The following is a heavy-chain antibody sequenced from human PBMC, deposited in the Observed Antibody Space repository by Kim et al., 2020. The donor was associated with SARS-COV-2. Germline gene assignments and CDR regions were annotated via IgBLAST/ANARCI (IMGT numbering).Heavy chain of an antibody. V-gene: IGHV4-59*01. J-gene: IGHJ6*02. Sequence: NPSLKSRVPIAVDTSKNQFSLRRSSVTAADTAVYYCAGASRGAALAGMDVWGQGTTVTVSS. D-gene: IGHD3-10*01. CDR3: AGASRGAALAGMDV.